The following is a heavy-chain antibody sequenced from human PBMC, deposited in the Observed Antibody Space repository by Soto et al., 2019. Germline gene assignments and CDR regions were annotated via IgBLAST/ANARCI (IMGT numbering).Heavy chain of an antibody. D-gene: IGHD6-6*01. CDR3: ARRSSSSFSYYYYYYMDV. CDR1: GYSFTSYW. Sequence: RGESLKISCKGSGYSFTSYWIGWVRQMPGKGLEWMGIIYPGDSDTRYSPSFQGQVTISADKSISTAYLQWSSLKASDTAMYYCARRSSSSFSYYYYYYMDVWGKGTTVTVSS. CDR2: IYPGDSDT. V-gene: IGHV5-51*01. J-gene: IGHJ6*03.